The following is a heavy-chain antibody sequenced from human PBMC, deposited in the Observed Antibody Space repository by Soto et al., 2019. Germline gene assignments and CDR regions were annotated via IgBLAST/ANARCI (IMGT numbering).Heavy chain of an antibody. V-gene: IGHV3-74*01. Sequence: EVQLVESGGVLVQPGGSLRLSCTASGFTFINYWMHWVRQGPGEGLVWVSRINSDGSNTIYADSVKGRFTISRDNAKSTVFLQMNSLRAEDTAVYYCARGGVYHGFDVWGHGTMVTVSS. J-gene: IGHJ3*01. CDR1: GFTFINYW. CDR3: ARGGVYHGFDV. D-gene: IGHD2-8*02. CDR2: INSDGSNT.